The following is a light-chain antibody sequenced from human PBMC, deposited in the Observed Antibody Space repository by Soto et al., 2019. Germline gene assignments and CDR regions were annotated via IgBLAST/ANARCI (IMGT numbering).Light chain of an antibody. CDR2: AAS. Sequence: DTQMNQSPSSLSASVGDSIAITCRSSQSISSYLNWYQQKTGKAPKLLISAASILQSGVPSRFSGSGSGTDLTLTISNLQPEDVAGYYCQQTYSSPITLGQGTRLEIK. J-gene: IGKJ5*01. V-gene: IGKV1-39*01. CDR3: QQTYSSPIT. CDR1: QSISSY.